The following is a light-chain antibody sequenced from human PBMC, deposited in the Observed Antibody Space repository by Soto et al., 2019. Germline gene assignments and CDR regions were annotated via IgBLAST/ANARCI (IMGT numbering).Light chain of an antibody. Sequence: ETVLTQSPATLSLSPGERATLSCRASQSVSNYLVWYQQKPCQTPRLLIYDASNRATGTPARFSGSESGTDFTLTISSLEPEDFAVFSCQQRPHWPLTFGGGTRVELK. V-gene: IGKV3-11*01. CDR3: QQRPHWPLT. J-gene: IGKJ4*01. CDR1: QSVSNY. CDR2: DAS.